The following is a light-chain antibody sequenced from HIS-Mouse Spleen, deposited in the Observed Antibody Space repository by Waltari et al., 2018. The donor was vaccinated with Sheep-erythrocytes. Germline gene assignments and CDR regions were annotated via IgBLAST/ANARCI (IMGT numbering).Light chain of an antibody. CDR1: SSNIGSNT. V-gene: IGLV1-44*01. CDR3: AAWDDSLNVLV. CDR2: SNN. Sequence: QSVLTQPPSASGTPGQRVTISCSGSSSNIGSNTVNWYQQLPGPAPKLLIYSNNQRPSGVPDRFSGSKSGTSASLAISGLQSEDEADYYCAAWDDSLNVLVFGGGTKLTV. J-gene: IGLJ3*02.